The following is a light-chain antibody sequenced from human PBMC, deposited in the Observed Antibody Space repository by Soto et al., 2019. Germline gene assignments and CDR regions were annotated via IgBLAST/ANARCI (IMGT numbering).Light chain of an antibody. V-gene: IGKV1-39*01. J-gene: IGKJ1*01. CDR2: AVS. CDR1: QSISSY. CDR3: QQYYSYSWT. Sequence: DIQMTQSPSSLSASIGDRVTITCRASQSISSYLNWYQQKPGKAPKLLMYAVSTLQSGVPSRFSGSGSGTDFTLTISCLQSEDFATYYCQQYYSYSWTFGQGTKVDIK.